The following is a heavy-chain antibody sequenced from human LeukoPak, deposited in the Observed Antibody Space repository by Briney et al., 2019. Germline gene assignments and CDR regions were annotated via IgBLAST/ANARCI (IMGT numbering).Heavy chain of an antibody. J-gene: IGHJ4*02. V-gene: IGHV3-21*01. CDR2: ISSSSSYI. CDR3: AREGSGLHFDY. D-gene: IGHD6-19*01. Sequence: GGSLRLSRAASGFTFSSYSMNWVRQAPGKGLEWVSSISSSSSYIYYADSVKGRFTISRDNAKNSLYLQMNSLRAEDTAVYYCAREGSGLHFDYWGQGTLVTVSS. CDR1: GFTFSSYS.